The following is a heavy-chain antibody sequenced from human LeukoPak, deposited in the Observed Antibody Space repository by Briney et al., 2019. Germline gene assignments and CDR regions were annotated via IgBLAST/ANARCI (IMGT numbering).Heavy chain of an antibody. J-gene: IGHJ6*02. CDR3: ARAPPFQLRYFDWLWNGMDV. CDR2: SSTYNGDR. Sequence: EASVKVSCTASGYAFNKYGIGWLRQAPGQNLEWMGWSSTYNGDRKSAQKFQGRVTMTTDTPTSTAYMELRSLRSEDTAVYYCARAPPFQLRYFDWLWNGMDVWGQGTTVTVSS. CDR1: GYAFNKYG. V-gene: IGHV1-18*01. D-gene: IGHD3-9*01.